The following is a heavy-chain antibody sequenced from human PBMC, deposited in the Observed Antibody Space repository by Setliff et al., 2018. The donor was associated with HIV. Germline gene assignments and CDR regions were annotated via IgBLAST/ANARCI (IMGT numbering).Heavy chain of an antibody. V-gene: IGHV1-18*01. CDR3: ARHAATWYYESSGPHFDY. CDR1: GYTFTRYG. Sequence: GASVKVSCKASGYTFTRYGISWVRQAPGQGLEWMGWISANNGNTNYAQKLQGRVTMTTDTSTSTGYMELRSLRSDDTAVYYCARHAATWYYESSGPHFDYWGQGTLVTVSS. CDR2: ISANNGNT. J-gene: IGHJ4*02. D-gene: IGHD3-22*01.